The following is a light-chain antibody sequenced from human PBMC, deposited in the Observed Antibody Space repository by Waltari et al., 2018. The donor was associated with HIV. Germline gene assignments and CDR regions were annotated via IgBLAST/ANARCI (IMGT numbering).Light chain of an antibody. CDR3: QQLSSYPLT. Sequence: DIQLTQSPYSLSASVGDRVTITCRASQGISSYVAWYQQEPGKVPKLLIYAASTLQSGVPSRFSGSGSGTEFTLTISSLQPEDFATYYCQQLSSYPLTFGGGTKVEIK. CDR1: QGISSY. V-gene: IGKV1-9*01. J-gene: IGKJ4*01. CDR2: AAS.